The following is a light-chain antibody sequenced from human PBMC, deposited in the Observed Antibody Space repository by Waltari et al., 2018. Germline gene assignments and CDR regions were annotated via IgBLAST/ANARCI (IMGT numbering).Light chain of an antibody. CDR1: QSVRGS. J-gene: IGKJ1*01. CDR2: GAS. Sequence: QSPGTLSLSPGERATLSCRASQSVRGSLAWYQQKAGQAPRLLIYGASSRATGIPDRFSGSGSGTDFSLTISRLEPEDFAVYYCQHYVRLPATFGQGTKVEI. V-gene: IGKV3-20*01. CDR3: QHYVRLPAT.